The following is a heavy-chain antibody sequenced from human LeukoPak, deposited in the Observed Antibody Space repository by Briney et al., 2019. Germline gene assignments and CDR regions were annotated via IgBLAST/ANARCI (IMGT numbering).Heavy chain of an antibody. CDR3: ARDQSSSWYVDY. CDR1: GYTFTGYY. CDR2: INPNSGGT. Sequence: ASVKGSCKASGYTFTGYYMHWVRQAPGQGLEWMGWINPNSGGTNYAQKFQGRVTMTRDTSISTAYMELSRLRSDDTAVYYCARDQSSSWYVDYWGPGTLVTVSS. D-gene: IGHD6-13*01. J-gene: IGHJ4*02. V-gene: IGHV1-2*02.